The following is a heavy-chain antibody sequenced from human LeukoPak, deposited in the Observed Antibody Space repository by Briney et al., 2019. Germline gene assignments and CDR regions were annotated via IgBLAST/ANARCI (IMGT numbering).Heavy chain of an antibody. V-gene: IGHV4-4*07. J-gene: IGHJ4*02. CDR3: ARGPDWPIDS. CDR1: GVSISSFY. Sequence: SETLSLTCTVFGVSISSFYWSWIRQTAGKGLQWIGRIYTSGSTNYSPSLRSRVTMSVDTSKNQFSLKLNSVTAADTAVYFCARGPDWPIDSWGQGTLVTVSS. CDR2: IYTSGST. D-gene: IGHD3-9*01.